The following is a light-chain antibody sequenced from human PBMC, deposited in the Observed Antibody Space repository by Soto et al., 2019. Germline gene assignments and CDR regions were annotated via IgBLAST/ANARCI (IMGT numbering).Light chain of an antibody. CDR1: QGISSY. CDR2: AAS. J-gene: IGKJ5*01. CDR3: QQLNSYPLIT. V-gene: IGKV1-9*01. Sequence: IQLTQSPSSLSTSVGDRVTITCRASQGISSYLAWYQQKPGKAPKLLVYAASTLQSGVPSRFSGGGSGTDFTLTISSLQPEDFATYYCQQLNSYPLITFGQGTRLEIK.